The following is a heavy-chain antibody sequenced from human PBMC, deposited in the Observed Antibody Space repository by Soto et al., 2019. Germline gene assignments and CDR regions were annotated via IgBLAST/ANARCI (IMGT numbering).Heavy chain of an antibody. V-gene: IGHV1-18*01. D-gene: IGHD1-1*01. J-gene: IGHJ4*02. CDR2: ISAGNGNT. Sequence: GSSVKVSCKASGYTFTRYGISWVRQAPGQGLEWMGWISAGNGNTNYAQKLQGRVTLTTETSTNTANMELRSLTSEDTAVYYCARRAETYGWNGLGADKYYFVFWGPGTLDSASS. CDR3: ARRAETYGWNGLGADKYYFVF. CDR1: GYTFTRYG.